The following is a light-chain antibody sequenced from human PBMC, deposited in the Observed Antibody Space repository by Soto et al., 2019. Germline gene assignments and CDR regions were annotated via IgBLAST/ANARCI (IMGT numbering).Light chain of an antibody. V-gene: IGKV3-20*01. CDR2: GAS. Sequence: EIVLTQSPGTLSLSPGERATLSCRASQSVSSSYLAWYQQKPGQTPRLLIYGASSRATGIPDRFSGSGSGTDFTLLRSRLEPEDFAVYYCQLYGSSPPRYTFGQGTKLEIK. CDR1: QSVSSSY. CDR3: QLYGSSPPRYT. J-gene: IGKJ2*01.